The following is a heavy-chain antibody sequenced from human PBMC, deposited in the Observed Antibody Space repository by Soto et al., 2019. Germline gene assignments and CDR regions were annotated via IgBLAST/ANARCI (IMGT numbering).Heavy chain of an antibody. CDR3: ARVSFFCSGGSCYPRDYYYGMDV. CDR1: GYTFTSYY. D-gene: IGHD2-15*01. CDR2: INPSGGST. V-gene: IGHV1-46*01. J-gene: IGHJ6*02. Sequence: ASVKVSCKASGYTFTSYYMHWVRQAPGQGLEWMGIINPSGGSTSYAQKSQGRVTMTRDTSTSTVYMELSSLRSEDTAVYYCARVSFFCSGGSCYPRDYYYGMDVWGQGTTVTVSS.